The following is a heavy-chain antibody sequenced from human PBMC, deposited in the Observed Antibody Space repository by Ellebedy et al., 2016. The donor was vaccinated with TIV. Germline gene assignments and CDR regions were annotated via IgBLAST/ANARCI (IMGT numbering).Heavy chain of an antibody. V-gene: IGHV1-46*01. CDR1: EYTFTSYY. CDR2: INPSGGST. J-gene: IGHJ6*02. CDR3: ARVPTYYYGSGSSYGMDV. Sequence: ASVKVSXXASEYTFTSYYMHWVRQAPGQGLEWMGIINPSGGSTSYAQKFQGRVTMTRDTSTSTVYMELSSLRSEDTAVYYCARVPTYYYGSGSSYGMDVWGQGTTVTVSS. D-gene: IGHD3-10*01.